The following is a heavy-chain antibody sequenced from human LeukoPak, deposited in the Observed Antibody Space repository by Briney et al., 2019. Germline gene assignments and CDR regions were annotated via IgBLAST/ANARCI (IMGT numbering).Heavy chain of an antibody. CDR2: IYYSGST. CDR3: AREDNSGWFDY. J-gene: IGHJ4*02. Sequence: SETLSLTCTASGGSISSSSYYWGWIRQPPGKGLEWIGSIYYSGSTYYNPSLKSRVTISVDTSKNQFSLKLSSVTAADTAVYYCAREDNSGWFDYWGRGTLVTVSS. D-gene: IGHD6-19*01. V-gene: IGHV4-39*07. CDR1: GGSISSSSYY.